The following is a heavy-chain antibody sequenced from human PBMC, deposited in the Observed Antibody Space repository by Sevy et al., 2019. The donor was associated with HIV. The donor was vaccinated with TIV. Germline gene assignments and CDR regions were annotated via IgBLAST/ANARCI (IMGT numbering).Heavy chain of an antibody. V-gene: IGHV4-30-4*01. Sequence: SETLSLTCTVSGGSISSGDYYWSWIRQLPGKGLEWIGYIYYSGSTYYNPSLKSRVTISVDTSKNQFSLKLSSVTAADTAVYYCARVRPSRGYYFDYWGQGTLVTVSS. CDR3: ARVRPSRGYYFDY. CDR1: GGSISSGDYY. D-gene: IGHD3-16*01. J-gene: IGHJ4*02. CDR2: IYYSGST.